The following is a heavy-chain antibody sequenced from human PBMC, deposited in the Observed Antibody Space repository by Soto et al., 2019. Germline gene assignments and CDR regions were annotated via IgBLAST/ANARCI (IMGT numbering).Heavy chain of an antibody. CDR1: GFTFSSYG. D-gene: IGHD5-18*01. CDR2: IWYDGSNK. J-gene: IGHJ4*02. V-gene: IGHV3-33*01. CDR3: ASDNTRRGDTVASH. Sequence: HPGGSLRLSCAASGFTFSSYGMHWVRQAPGRGLEWVAVIWYDGSNKYYADSVKGRFTISRDNSKNTLYLQMNSLRAEDTAVYYCASDNTRRGDTVASHWGQGTLVTVSS.